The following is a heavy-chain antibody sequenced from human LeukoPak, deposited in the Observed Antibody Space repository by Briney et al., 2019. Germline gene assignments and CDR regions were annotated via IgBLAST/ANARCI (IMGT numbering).Heavy chain of an antibody. V-gene: IGHV3-74*01. D-gene: IGHD3-22*01. CDR3: ARETQSYDSSGYYYP. Sequence: GGSLRLSCAASGFTFNNYWMHWVRQAPGKGLVWVSRIKSDGQITTYADSVKGRFTISRDNSKNTLYLQMNSLRAEDTAVYYCARETQSYDSSGYYYPWGQGTLVTVSS. CDR2: IKSDGQIT. J-gene: IGHJ5*02. CDR1: GFTFNNYW.